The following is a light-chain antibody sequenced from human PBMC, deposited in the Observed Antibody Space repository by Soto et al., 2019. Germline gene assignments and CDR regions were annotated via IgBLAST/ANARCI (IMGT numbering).Light chain of an antibody. CDR3: QKYGSSPR. Sequence: EIVLTQSPGTLSLSPGEGATLSCRASQSVSSGYLAWYQQKPGQAPRLLIYGASSRVTGIPDRFSGSGSGTDFTLTISRLEPEDFAVYYCQKYGSSPRFGQGTKVEIK. CDR1: QSVSSGY. CDR2: GAS. V-gene: IGKV3-20*01. J-gene: IGKJ1*01.